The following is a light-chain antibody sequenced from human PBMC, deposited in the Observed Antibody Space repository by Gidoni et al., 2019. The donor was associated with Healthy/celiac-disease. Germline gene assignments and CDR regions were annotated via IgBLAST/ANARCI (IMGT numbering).Light chain of an antibody. Sequence: DIQMTQSPSTLSASVGDRVTITCRARQSISSWLAWYQQKPGKAPKLLIYKASSLESGVPSRFSGSGSATEFTLTISSLQPDDFATYYCQQYNSYPWTFXXXTKVEIK. CDR2: KAS. CDR3: QQYNSYPWT. V-gene: IGKV1-5*03. CDR1: QSISSW. J-gene: IGKJ1*01.